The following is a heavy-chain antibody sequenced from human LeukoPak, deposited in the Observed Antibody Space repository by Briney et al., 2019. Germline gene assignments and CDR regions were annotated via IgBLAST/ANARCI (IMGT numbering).Heavy chain of an antibody. CDR1: GFTFSSYS. CDR3: ARDPSGSYNWFDP. CDR2: ISSSSSYI. J-gene: IGHJ5*02. Sequence: PGGSLRLSCAASGFTFSSYSMNWVRQAPGKGLEWVSSISSSSSYIYYADLVKGRFTISRDNAKNSLYLQMNSLRAEDTAVYYCARDPSGSYNWFDPWGQGTLVTVSS. V-gene: IGHV3-21*01. D-gene: IGHD1-26*01.